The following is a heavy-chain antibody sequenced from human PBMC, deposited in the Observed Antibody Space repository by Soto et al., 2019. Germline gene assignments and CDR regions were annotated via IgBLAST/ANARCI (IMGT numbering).Heavy chain of an antibody. CDR3: ARDQRETWIQLWLNYFDY. CDR2: IIPNIGIA. CDR1: GGTFSSYT. D-gene: IGHD5-18*01. J-gene: IGHJ4*02. Sequence: ASVKVSCKASGGTFSSYTISWVRQAPGQGLEWMGRIIPNIGIANYAQKFQGRVTITTDKSTSTAYMELSSLRSDDTAVYYCARDQRETWIQLWLNYFDYWGQGTLVTAS. V-gene: IGHV1-69*04.